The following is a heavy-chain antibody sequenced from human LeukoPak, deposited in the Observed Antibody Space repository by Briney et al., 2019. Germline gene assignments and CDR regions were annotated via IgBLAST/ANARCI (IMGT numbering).Heavy chain of an antibody. CDR2: ISYDGSNK. V-gene: IGHV3-30*04. Sequence: GGSLRLSCAASGFTFSSYAMHWVRQAPCKGLEWVAVISYDGSNKYYADSVKGRFTISRDNSKNTLYLQMNSLRAEDTAAYYCARGQGDNYYPHPGFDYWGQGTLVTVSS. D-gene: IGHD3-10*01. CDR1: GFTFSSYA. CDR3: ARGQGDNYYPHPGFDY. J-gene: IGHJ4*02.